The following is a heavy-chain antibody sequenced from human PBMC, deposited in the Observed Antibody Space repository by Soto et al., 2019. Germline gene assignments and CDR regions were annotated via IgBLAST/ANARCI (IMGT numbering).Heavy chain of an antibody. J-gene: IGHJ4*02. V-gene: IGHV2-5*02. CDR3: AHYRETDCSSTSCYEWYYFDY. Sequence: SGPTLVKPTQTLTLTCTFSGFSLSTSGVGVGWIRQPPGKALEWLALIYWDDDKRYSPSLKSRLTITKDTSKNQVVLTMTNMDPVDTATYYCAHYRETDCSSTSCYEWYYFDYWGQGTLVTVSS. CDR1: GFSLSTSGVG. CDR2: IYWDDDK. D-gene: IGHD2-2*01.